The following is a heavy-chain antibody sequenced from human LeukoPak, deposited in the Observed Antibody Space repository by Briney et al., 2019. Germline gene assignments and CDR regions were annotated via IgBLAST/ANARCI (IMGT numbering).Heavy chain of an antibody. Sequence: ASVKVSCKASGYTFTSYYMHWVRQAPGQGLEWMGIINPSGGSTSYAQKFQGRVTMTRDTSTSTVYMELSSLRSEDTAVYYRAREWLPALRLNWFDPWGQGTLVTVSS. V-gene: IGHV1-46*01. D-gene: IGHD5-12*01. CDR3: AREWLPALRLNWFDP. CDR2: INPSGGST. J-gene: IGHJ5*02. CDR1: GYTFTSYY.